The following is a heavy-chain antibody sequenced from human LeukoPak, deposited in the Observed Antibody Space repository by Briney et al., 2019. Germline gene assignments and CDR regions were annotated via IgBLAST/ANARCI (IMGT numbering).Heavy chain of an antibody. Sequence: ASVKVSCKASGYTFTSYGIRWVRQAPGQGLEWMGWISAYNGNTNYAQKLQGRVTMTTDTSTSTAYMELRSLRSDDTAVYYCARGTKRRYCSSTSCSNWFDPWGQGTLVTVSS. CDR2: ISAYNGNT. V-gene: IGHV1-18*01. CDR3: ARGTKRRYCSSTSCSNWFDP. CDR1: GYTFTSYG. J-gene: IGHJ5*02. D-gene: IGHD2-2*01.